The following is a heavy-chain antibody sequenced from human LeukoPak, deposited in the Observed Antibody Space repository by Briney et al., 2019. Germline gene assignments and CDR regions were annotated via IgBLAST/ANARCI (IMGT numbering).Heavy chain of an antibody. CDR1: GFTSSNYW. J-gene: IGHJ4*02. CDR3: ARGGLFAYYFDY. CDR2: IKGDEMTT. Sequence: GGSLRLSCAGSGFTSSNYWMLWVRQVPGKGLEWVSRIKGDEMTTNYADSVEGRFTISRDNAKNTVYLEINSLRAEDTAVYYCARGGLFAYYFDYWGQGTLVTVSS. D-gene: IGHD3-10*02. V-gene: IGHV3-74*01.